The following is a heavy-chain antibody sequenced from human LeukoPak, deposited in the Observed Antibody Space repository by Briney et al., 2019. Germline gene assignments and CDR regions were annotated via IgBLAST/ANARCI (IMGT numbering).Heavy chain of an antibody. CDR1: GGSISSYY. J-gene: IGHJ3*01. D-gene: IGHD1-14*01. V-gene: IGHV4-59*01. CDR3: AGDTGNDAFDL. Sequence: SETLSLTCTASGGSISSYYWSWIRQPPGKGLEWVGYIYYSGSANYNPSLKSRVTISVDTSKNQFSLKLSSVTAADTAVYYCAGDTGNDAFDLWGQGTMVTVSS. CDR2: IYYSGSA.